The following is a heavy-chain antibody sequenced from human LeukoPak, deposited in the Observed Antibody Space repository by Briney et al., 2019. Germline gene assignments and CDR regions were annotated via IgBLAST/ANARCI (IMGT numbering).Heavy chain of an antibody. Sequence: GRSLRLSCSASGFTFSSYAMHWVRQAPGKGLEYVSAISSNGGSTYYADSVKGRFTISRDNSKNTLYLQMSSLRAEDTAVYYCVKEGDSSSWYEVDYWGQGTLVTVSS. D-gene: IGHD6-13*01. V-gene: IGHV3-64D*06. J-gene: IGHJ4*02. CDR1: GFTFSSYA. CDR3: VKEGDSSSWYEVDY. CDR2: ISSNGGST.